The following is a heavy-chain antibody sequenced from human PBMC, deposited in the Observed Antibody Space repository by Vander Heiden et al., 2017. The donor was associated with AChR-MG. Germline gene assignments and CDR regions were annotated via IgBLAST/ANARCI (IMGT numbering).Heavy chain of an antibody. V-gene: IGHV3-9*01. CDR3: AKVFFGAFDI. Sequence: EVQLVESGGGLVQPGRSLRLSCAASGFTFDDYAMHWVRQAPGKGLEWVSGISWNSGSIGYADSVKGRFTISRDNAKNSLYLQMNSLRAEDTALYYYAKVFFGAFDIWGQGTMVTVSS. CDR1: GFTFDDYA. D-gene: IGHD3-3*01. J-gene: IGHJ3*02. CDR2: ISWNSGSI.